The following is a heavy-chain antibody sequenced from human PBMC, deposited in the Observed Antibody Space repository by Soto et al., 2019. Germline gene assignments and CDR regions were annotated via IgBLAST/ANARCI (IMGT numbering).Heavy chain of an antibody. V-gene: IGHV2-5*01. Sequence: QITLKESGPALVNPTQTLTLTGTFSGFSLSTSGVGVGWILQPPGRALEWLAVIYWNEDKHFSPSLKSRLTIVKDTAKNQGGLTLTTVDPVDTATYYCAHRCYWFGGEDWFDPWGPGTLVTVSS. CDR1: GFSLSTSGVG. D-gene: IGHD3-10*01. J-gene: IGHJ5*02. CDR2: IYWNEDK. CDR3: AHRCYWFGGEDWFDP.